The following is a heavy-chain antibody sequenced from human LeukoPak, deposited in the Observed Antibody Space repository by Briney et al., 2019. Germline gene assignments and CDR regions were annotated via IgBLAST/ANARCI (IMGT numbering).Heavy chain of an antibody. CDR3: AREVVSSPSYFDS. CDR1: GFTVSSSY. CDR2: FYRGDST. D-gene: IGHD2-15*01. V-gene: IGHV3-53*01. Sequence: GGSLRLSCAASGFTVSSSYMYWVRQAPGKGLEWVSFFYRGDSTYYAESVRGRFTISRDDSKNTLYLLMNSLIPEDTAVYYCAREVVSSPSYFDSWGQGTLVTVSS. J-gene: IGHJ4*02.